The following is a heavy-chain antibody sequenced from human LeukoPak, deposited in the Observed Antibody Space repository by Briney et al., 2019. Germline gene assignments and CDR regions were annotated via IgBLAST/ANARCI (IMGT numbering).Heavy chain of an antibody. Sequence: GASVKVSCKASGYTFTSYYMHWVRQAPGQGLEWMGIINPSGGSTSYAQKFQGRVTMTRDTSTSTVYVELSSLGSEDTAVYYCARWDVHHYCMDVWGIGTTVTVSS. CDR1: GYTFTSYY. V-gene: IGHV1-46*01. J-gene: IGHJ6*03. CDR3: ARWDVHHYCMDV. D-gene: IGHD1-26*01. CDR2: INPSGGST.